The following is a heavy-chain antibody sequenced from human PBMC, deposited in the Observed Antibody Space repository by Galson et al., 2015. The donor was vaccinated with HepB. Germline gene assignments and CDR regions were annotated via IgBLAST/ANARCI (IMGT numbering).Heavy chain of an antibody. D-gene: IGHD2-15*01. CDR3: AAQERWPDGCFDF. CDR2: ISGAGSST. Sequence: SLRLSCAASGFTFSSYGMNWVRQAPGKGLEWVSAISGAGSSTYYADSVKGRFTVSRDTSKNTLHLHMNSLRAEDTAVYYCAAQERWPDGCFDFWGQGTLVIVSS. V-gene: IGHV3-23*01. CDR1: GFTFSSYG. J-gene: IGHJ4*02.